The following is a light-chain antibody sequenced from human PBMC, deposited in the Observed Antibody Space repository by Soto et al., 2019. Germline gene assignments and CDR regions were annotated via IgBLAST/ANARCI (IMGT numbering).Light chain of an antibody. CDR2: EVS. J-gene: IGLJ2*01. V-gene: IGLV2-11*01. Sequence: QSVLTQPRSVSGSPGQSVTISCTGTSSDVAAYNYVSWYQQHPGKAPKLLICEVSRRPSGVPDRFSGSKSGNTASLTISGLQAEDEADYYCCSYAGSYTYVVFGGGTKVT. CDR1: SSDVAAYNY. CDR3: CSYAGSYTYVV.